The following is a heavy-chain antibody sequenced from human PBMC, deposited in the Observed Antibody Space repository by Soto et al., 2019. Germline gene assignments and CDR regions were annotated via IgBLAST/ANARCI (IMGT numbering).Heavy chain of an antibody. V-gene: IGHV3-23*01. CDR1: GFTFSSYA. D-gene: IGHD5-12*01. CDR3: AKLVEYSGYDGRTSIKYDAFDI. Sequence: EVQLLESGGGLVQPGGSLRLSCAASGFTFSSYAMSWVRQAPGKGLEWVSAISGSGGSTYYADSVKGRFTISRDNSKNTLYLQMNSLRAEDTAVYYCAKLVEYSGYDGRTSIKYDAFDIWGQGTMVTVSS. J-gene: IGHJ3*02. CDR2: ISGSGGST.